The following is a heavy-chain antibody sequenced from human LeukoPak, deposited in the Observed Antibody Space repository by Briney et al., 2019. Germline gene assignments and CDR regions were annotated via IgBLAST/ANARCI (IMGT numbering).Heavy chain of an antibody. CDR3: ARRELRFLEWLGKEYCYMDV. D-gene: IGHD3-3*01. J-gene: IGHJ6*03. CDR1: GGSISSSSYY. CDR2: IYYSGST. V-gene: IGHV4-39*01. Sequence: SETLSLTCTVSGGSISSSSYYWGWIRQPPGKGLEWIGSIYYSGSTYYNPSLKSRVTISVDTSKNQFSLKLSSVTAADTAVYYCARRELRFLEWLGKEYCYMDVWGKGTTVTVSS.